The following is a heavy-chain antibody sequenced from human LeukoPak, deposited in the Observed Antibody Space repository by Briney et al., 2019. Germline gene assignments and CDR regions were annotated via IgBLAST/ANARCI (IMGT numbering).Heavy chain of an antibody. J-gene: IGHJ5*02. CDR1: GRPISSYY. V-gene: IGHV4-4*07. Sequence: PSETLSLTCTVSGRPISSYYWSWIRQPAGKGLEWIGRIYTSGSPNYNPSLQSRVTLPEDTSQNHFSPKLSSVTAADTAGYYCARGSTVWQGGWFDPWSEGSLVTVSS. D-gene: IGHD2-2*01. CDR2: IYTSGSP. CDR3: ARGSTVWQGGWFDP.